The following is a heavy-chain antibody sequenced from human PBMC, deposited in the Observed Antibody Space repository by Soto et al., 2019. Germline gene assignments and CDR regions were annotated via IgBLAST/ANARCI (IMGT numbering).Heavy chain of an antibody. CDR1: GGSISSSSYY. CDR2: IYYSGST. V-gene: IGHV4-39*01. D-gene: IGHD5-18*01. Sequence: SETLSLTCTVSGGSISSSSYYWGWIRQPPGKGLEWIGSIYYSGSTYYNPSLKSRVTISVDTSKNQFSLKLSSVTAADTAVYYCARHGRGYSYGRLFEYWGQGTLVTVSS. J-gene: IGHJ4*02. CDR3: ARHGRGYSYGRLFEY.